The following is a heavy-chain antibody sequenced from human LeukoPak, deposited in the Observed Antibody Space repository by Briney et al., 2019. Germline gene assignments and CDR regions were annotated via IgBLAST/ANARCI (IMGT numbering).Heavy chain of an antibody. D-gene: IGHD6-19*01. CDR1: GFTFSSYS. V-gene: IGHV3-21*01. CDR2: ISGDLRYI. CDR3: ARAEVAVAGYNYYYYGMDV. J-gene: IGHJ6*02. Sequence: GGSLRLSCAASGFTFSSYSINWVRQAPGKGLEWVSSISGDLRYISYADSVKGRFTISRDNAKTSLYLQMNSLRAEDTAVYYCARAEVAVAGYNYYYYGMDVWGQGTTVTVSS.